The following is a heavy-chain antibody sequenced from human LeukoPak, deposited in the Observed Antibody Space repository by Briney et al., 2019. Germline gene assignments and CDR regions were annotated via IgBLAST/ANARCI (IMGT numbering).Heavy chain of an antibody. Sequence: SETLSLTCTVSDDSINSGAYYWTWIRQPPGKGLEWIGYISHSGSTYYNPSLKSRVTISVDTSKNQFSLMLSSVTAADTAVYYCARDYYDSTGRESNYYYYYGMDVRGQGTTVTVSS. CDR2: ISHSGST. J-gene: IGHJ6*02. CDR1: DDSINSGAYY. D-gene: IGHD3-22*01. CDR3: ARDYYDSTGRESNYYYYYGMDV. V-gene: IGHV4-30-2*01.